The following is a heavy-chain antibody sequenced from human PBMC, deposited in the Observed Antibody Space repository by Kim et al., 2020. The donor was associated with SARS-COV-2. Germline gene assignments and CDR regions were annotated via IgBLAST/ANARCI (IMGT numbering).Heavy chain of an antibody. CDR2: INAYNGNT. J-gene: IGHJ6*02. CDR1: GYTFTNYC. D-gene: IGHD2-2*01. V-gene: IGHV1-18*01. Sequence: ASVKVSCKASGYTFTNYCISWVRQAPGQGLEWMGWINAYNGNTNYAQKLQGRVTMTTDTSTSTAYMELRSLRSDDTAVYYCARAHPGEGSVDCCSTSALLSRGMWYHLQGRDGCGQGTTVTVPS. CDR3: ARAHPGEGSVDCCSTSALLSRGMWYHLQGRDG.